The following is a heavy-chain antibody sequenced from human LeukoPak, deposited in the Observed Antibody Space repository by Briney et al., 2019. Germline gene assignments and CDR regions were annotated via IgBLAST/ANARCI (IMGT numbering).Heavy chain of an antibody. J-gene: IGHJ5*02. Sequence: SETLSLTCTVSGGSISSYYWSWIRQPAGKGLEWIGRIYTSGSTNYNPSLKSRVTMSVDTSENQFSLKLSSVTAADTAVYYCSSTPYYYDSSGYYGFDPWGQGTLVTVSS. D-gene: IGHD3-22*01. CDR1: GGSISSYY. CDR2: IYTSGST. V-gene: IGHV4-4*07. CDR3: SSTPYYYDSSGYYGFDP.